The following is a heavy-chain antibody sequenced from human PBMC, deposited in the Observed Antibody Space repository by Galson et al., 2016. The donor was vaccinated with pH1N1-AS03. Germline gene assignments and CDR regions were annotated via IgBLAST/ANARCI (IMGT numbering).Heavy chain of an antibody. CDR3: ARGNPFLGSSWYEDS. V-gene: IGHV4-34*01. Sequence: LSLTCTVSGGSLTGYQWSWIRPSPGKGLEWIGEISHSGITDYNPSLKSRVSISVDTSKDQFPLNLSSMTAADAAVYYCARGNPFLGSSWYEDSWGQGTLVIVSS. CDR2: ISHSGIT. J-gene: IGHJ4*02. D-gene: IGHD6-13*01. CDR1: GGSLTGYQ.